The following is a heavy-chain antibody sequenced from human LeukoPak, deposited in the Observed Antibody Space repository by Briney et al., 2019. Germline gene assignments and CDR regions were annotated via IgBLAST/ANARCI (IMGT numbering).Heavy chain of an antibody. CDR3: ARDLAAGEHFYFDL. J-gene: IGHJ2*01. Sequence: GGSLRLSCAASGLTVSLNYITWVRQAPGKGLEWVSVIYSGGSTYYADSVKGRFTISRDNSKNTLYLQMNSLRAEDTAVYYCARDLAAGEHFYFDLWGRGALVTVSS. D-gene: IGHD7-27*01. V-gene: IGHV3-53*01. CDR2: IYSGGST. CDR1: GLTVSLNY.